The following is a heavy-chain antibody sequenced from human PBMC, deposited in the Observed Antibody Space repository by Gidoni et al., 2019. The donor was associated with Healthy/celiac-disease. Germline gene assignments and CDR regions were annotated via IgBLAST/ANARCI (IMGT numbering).Heavy chain of an antibody. J-gene: IGHJ4*02. CDR2: ISGSGGST. Sequence: EVQLLESGGGLVQPGGSLRLSCAASGFPFSSYAMSWVRQAPGKGLEWVSAISGSGGSTYYADSVKGRFTISRDNSKNTLYLQMNSLRAEDTAVYYCAKDPGGPHEFDYWGQGTLVTVSS. CDR3: AKDPGGPHEFDY. V-gene: IGHV3-23*01. D-gene: IGHD1-26*01. CDR1: GFPFSSYA.